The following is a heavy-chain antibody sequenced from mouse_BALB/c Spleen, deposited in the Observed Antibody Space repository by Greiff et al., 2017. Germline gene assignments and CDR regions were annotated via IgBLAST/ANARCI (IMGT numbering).Heavy chain of an antibody. D-gene: IGHD2-2*01. Sequence: QVQLQQPGAELVRPGASVKLSCKASGYTFTSYWINWVKQRPGQGLEWIGNIYPSDSYTNYNQKFKDKATLTVDKSSSTAYMQLSSPTSEDSAVYYCTRSGGYDDAMDYWGQGTSVTVSS. CDR1: GYTFTSYW. CDR3: TRSGGYDDAMDY. J-gene: IGHJ4*01. CDR2: IYPSDSYT. V-gene: IGHV1-69*02.